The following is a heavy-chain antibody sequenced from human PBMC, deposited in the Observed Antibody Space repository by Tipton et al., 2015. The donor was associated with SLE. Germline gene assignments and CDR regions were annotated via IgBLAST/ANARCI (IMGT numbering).Heavy chain of an antibody. CDR3: ARQRLRLLSPLDA. Sequence: TLSLTCTVSDDGSISSYYWNWIRQPPGKGLEWIGEIHHSGSTNSNPSLKSRVTISVDKSKNQFSLKLSSVTVADTAVYYCARQRLRLLSPLDAWGQGTTVTVS. CDR2: IHHSGST. V-gene: IGHV4-59*08. D-gene: IGHD3-10*01. J-gene: IGHJ6*02. CDR1: DGSISSYY.